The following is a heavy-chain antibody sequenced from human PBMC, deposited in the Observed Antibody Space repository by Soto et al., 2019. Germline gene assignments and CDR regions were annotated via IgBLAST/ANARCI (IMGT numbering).Heavy chain of an antibody. J-gene: IGHJ4*02. CDR2: LKQSGSKT. Sequence: PGGSLRLSCAASGFTFSSYWMHWVRQTPGKGLEWVSNLKQSGSKTYYADSVKGRFTISRDNAKNTLYLQMNSLRAEDTAVYYCARDTRYYDSSGYIDYWGQGTLVTVSS. CDR1: GFTFSSYW. V-gene: IGHV3-7*04. CDR3: ARDTRYYDSSGYIDY. D-gene: IGHD3-22*01.